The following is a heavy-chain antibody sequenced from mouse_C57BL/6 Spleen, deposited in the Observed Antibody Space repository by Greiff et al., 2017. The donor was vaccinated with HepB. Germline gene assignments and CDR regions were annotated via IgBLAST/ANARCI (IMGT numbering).Heavy chain of an antibody. CDR1: GFTFSDFY. CDR2: SRNKANDYTT. D-gene: IGHD2-4*01. Sequence: EVKVVESGGGLVQSGRSLRLSCATSGFTFSDFYMEWVRQAPGKGLEWIAASRNKANDYTTEYSASVKGRFIVSRDTSQSILYLQMNALRAEDTAIYYCARDPDYDGAMDYWGQGTSVTVSS. V-gene: IGHV7-1*01. J-gene: IGHJ4*01. CDR3: ARDPDYDGAMDY.